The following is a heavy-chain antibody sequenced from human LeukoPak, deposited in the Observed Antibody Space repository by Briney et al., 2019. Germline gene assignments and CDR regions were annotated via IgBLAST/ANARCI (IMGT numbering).Heavy chain of an antibody. D-gene: IGHD5-18*01. CDR3: AKSRGYNSGSWDKYFDF. V-gene: IGHV4-30-2*01. J-gene: IGHJ4*02. CDR2: IYHSGST. Sequence: SETLSLTCTVSGGSISSGGYYWSWIRQPPGKGLEWIGYIYHSGSTYYNPSLKSRVTISVDRSKNQFSLKLSSVTAADTAVYYCAKSRGYNSGSWDKYFDFWGQGTLVTVSS. CDR1: GGSISSGGYY.